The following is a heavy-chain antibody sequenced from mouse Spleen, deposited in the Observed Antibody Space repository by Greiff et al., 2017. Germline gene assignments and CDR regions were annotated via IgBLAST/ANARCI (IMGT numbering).Heavy chain of an antibody. Sequence: QVQLKESGPGLVAPSQSLSITCTVSGFSLTSYGVHWVRQPPGKGLEWLGVIWAGGSTNYNSALMSRLSISKDNSKSQVFLKMNSLQTDDTAMYYCARDRRDGDWFAYWGQGTLVTVSA. CDR1: GFSLTSYG. CDR3: ARDRRDGDWFAY. J-gene: IGHJ3*01. D-gene: IGHD3-3*01. CDR2: IWAGGST. V-gene: IGHV2-9*02.